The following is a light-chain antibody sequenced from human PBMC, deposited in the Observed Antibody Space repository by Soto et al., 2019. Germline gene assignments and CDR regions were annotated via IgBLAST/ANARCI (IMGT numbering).Light chain of an antibody. J-gene: IGKJ1*01. CDR1: QTIMTY. V-gene: IGKV1-39*01. Sequence: IQMTQSPSSLSASVGDEVTITCRASQTIMTYLNWYQLKPGKPPRLLIYAASSLQSGVPARFSGSGCGTDFTLTITSLQPDYFAEYSCQHSYNSPPPLGHGTKVEIK. CDR3: QHSYNSPPP. CDR2: AAS.